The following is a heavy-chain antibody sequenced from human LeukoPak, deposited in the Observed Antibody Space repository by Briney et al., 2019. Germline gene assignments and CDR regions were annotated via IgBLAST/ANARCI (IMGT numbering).Heavy chain of an antibody. V-gene: IGHV4-59*12. Sequence: SETLSLTCTVSGGSISSYHWSWIRQPPGKGLEWIGYIYYSGSTNYNPSLKSRLTISIDTSENQFSLKLSSVTAADTAVYYCAREYSSSSGRRAFDIWGQGTMVTVSS. CDR2: IYYSGST. J-gene: IGHJ3*02. CDR1: GGSISSYH. D-gene: IGHD6-6*01. CDR3: AREYSSSSGRRAFDI.